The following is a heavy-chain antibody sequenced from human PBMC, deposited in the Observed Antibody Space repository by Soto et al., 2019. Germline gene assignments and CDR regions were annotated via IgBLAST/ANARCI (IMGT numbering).Heavy chain of an antibody. Sequence: PGGSLRLSCAASGFSFSTYAMTRVRQAPGKGLEWVSVVSGSGDTSYYAESVKDRFTISRDNSKNTLYLEMNSLRGDDTAVYYCAKVYGSGSRPYYYGMDVWGQGTTVTVSS. CDR2: VSGSGDTS. CDR1: GFSFSTYA. CDR3: AKVYGSGSRPYYYGMDV. D-gene: IGHD2-15*01. J-gene: IGHJ6*02. V-gene: IGHV3-23*01.